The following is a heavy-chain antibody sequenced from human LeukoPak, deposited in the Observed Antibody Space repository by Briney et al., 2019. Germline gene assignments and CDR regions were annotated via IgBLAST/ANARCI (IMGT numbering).Heavy chain of an antibody. V-gene: IGHV3-7*01. Sequence: PGGSLRLSCAASGFTFSSYWMSWVRQAPGKGLEWVANIKQDGSEKYYVDSVKGRFTISRDNAKNSLYLQMNSLRAEDTAVYYCASEYYGDYFDYWGQGTLVTVST. CDR3: ASEYYGDYFDY. CDR2: IKQDGSEK. D-gene: IGHD4-17*01. J-gene: IGHJ4*02. CDR1: GFTFSSYW.